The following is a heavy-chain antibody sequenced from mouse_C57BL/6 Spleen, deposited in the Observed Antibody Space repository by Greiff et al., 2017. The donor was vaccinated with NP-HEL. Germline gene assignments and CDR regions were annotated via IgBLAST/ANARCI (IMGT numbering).Heavy chain of an antibody. J-gene: IGHJ2*01. V-gene: IGHV14-3*01. CDR3: ASSDYDGYCDY. Sequence: EVKLQESVAELVRPGASVKLSCTASGFNIKNTYMHWVKQRPEQGLEWIGRIDPANGNTKYAPKFQGKATITADTSSNTAYLPLSSLTSEDAAISCCASSDYDGYCDYWGQGTPLTVSA. CDR2: IDPANGNT. D-gene: IGHD2-4*01. CDR1: GFNIKNTY.